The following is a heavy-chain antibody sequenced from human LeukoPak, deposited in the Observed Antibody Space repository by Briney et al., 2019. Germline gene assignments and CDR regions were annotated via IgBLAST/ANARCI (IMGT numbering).Heavy chain of an antibody. J-gene: IGHJ4*02. D-gene: IGHD2-15*01. CDR1: GGSISSGSYY. CDR3: AGPRIGGYFDY. V-gene: IGHV4-61*02. CDR2: IYTSGST. Sequence: SETLSLTCTVSGGSISSGSYYWSWIRQPAGKGLEWIGRIYTSGSTNYNPSLKSRVTISVDTSKNQFSLKLSSVTAADTAVYYCAGPRIGGYFDYWGQGTLVTVSS.